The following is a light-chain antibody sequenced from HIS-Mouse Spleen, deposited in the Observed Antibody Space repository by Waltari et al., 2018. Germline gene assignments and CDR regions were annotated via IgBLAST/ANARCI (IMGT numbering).Light chain of an antibody. Sequence: SYVLTQPPSVSVAPGKTARITCGGNNTGSKRVHWYQQKPGQAPVLVVYDDSDRPSGIPERFSGSNSGNTATLTISRVEAGDEADYYCQVWDSSSDHPYVFGTGTKVTVL. V-gene: IGLV3-21*03. CDR2: DDS. CDR1: NTGSKR. CDR3: QVWDSSSDHPYV. J-gene: IGLJ1*01.